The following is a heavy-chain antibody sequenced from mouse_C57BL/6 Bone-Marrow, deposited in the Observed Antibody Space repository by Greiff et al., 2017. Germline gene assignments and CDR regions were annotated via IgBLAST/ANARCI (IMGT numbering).Heavy chain of an antibody. Sequence: VQLKESGAELMKPGASVKLSCKATGYTFTGYWIEWVKQRPGHGLEWIGEILPGSGSTNYNEKFKGKATFTADTSSNTAYMQLSSLTTEDSAIYYCARETMITTIYYYAMDYWGQGTSVTVSS. J-gene: IGHJ4*01. CDR1: GYTFTGYW. CDR2: ILPGSGST. CDR3: ARETMITTIYYYAMDY. V-gene: IGHV1-9*01. D-gene: IGHD2-4*01.